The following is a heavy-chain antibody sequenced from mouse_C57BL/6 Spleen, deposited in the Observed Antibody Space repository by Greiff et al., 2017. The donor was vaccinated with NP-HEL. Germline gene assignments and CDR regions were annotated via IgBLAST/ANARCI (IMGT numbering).Heavy chain of an antibody. CDR2: INPNYGTT. J-gene: IGHJ2*01. CDR3: AKSPLLRFYYFDY. Sequence: VQLKQSGPELVKPGASVKISCKASGYSFSDYNMNWVKQSNGKSLEWIGVINPNYGTTSYNEKFKGKATLTVDQSSSTAYMQLSSLTSEDSSVYYSAKSPLLRFYYFDYWGQGTTLTVSS. D-gene: IGHD1-1*01. CDR1: GYSFSDYN. V-gene: IGHV1-39*01.